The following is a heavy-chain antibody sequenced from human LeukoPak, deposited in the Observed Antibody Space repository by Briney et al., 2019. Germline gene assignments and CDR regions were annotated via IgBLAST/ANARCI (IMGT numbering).Heavy chain of an antibody. V-gene: IGHV4-4*07. CDR2: IYSSGST. Sequence: SESLSLTCTVSGGSSNNYYCKWIRPLAGGGLGWIGRIYSSGSTDYNPSLKSRVTMCVDTSKNQFSLNLTSVTAADSAVYYCARARGRLLLMDYWGQGTMVTVSS. D-gene: IGHD2-15*01. CDR1: GGSSNNYY. CDR3: ARARGRLLLMDY. J-gene: IGHJ4*02.